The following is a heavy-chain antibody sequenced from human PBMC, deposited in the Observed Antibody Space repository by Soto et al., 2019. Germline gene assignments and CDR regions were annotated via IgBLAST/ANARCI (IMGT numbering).Heavy chain of an antibody. V-gene: IGHV1-69*12. CDR2: IIPIFGTA. CDR3: ARDEDVSNYHGMDV. J-gene: IGHJ6*02. CDR1: GGTFSSYA. Sequence: QVQLVQSGAEVKKPGSSVKVSCKASGGTFSSYAISWVRQAPGQGLEWMGGIIPIFGTANYAQKFQGRVTIXAXEXXSTAYMELSSLRSEDTAVYYCARDEDVSNYHGMDVWGQGTTVTVSS. D-gene: IGHD3-22*01.